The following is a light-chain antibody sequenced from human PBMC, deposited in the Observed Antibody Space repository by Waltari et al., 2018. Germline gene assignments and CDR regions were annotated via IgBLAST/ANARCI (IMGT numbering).Light chain of an antibody. J-gene: IGLJ2*01. CDR2: EVT. V-gene: IGLV2-8*01. CDR3: TSYAGSNNVV. CDR1: SSDVSNYNY. Sequence: QSALTQPPSASGSPGQSVTISCTGISSDVSNYNYVSWYQHHPGTAPKLPLYEVTKRPSGIPDRFSGSKSGNTASLTISGLQAEDEASYYCTSYAGSNNVVFGGGTKVTVL.